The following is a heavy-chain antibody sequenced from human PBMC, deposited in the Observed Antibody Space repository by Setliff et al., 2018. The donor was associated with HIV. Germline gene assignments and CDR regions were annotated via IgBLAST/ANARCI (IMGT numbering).Heavy chain of an antibody. CDR3: ARDRHNGDGAYDFDY. D-gene: IGHD5-12*01. CDR2: ISYDGSEK. CDR1: GFRFSSYG. Sequence: GGSLRLSCAASGFRFSSYGMHWVRQAPGKGLEWVAVISYDGSEKDYGDVRGRFIISRDNSKNSLYLQMNNLRVEDTAVYYCARDRHNGDGAYDFDYWGQGTLVTVSS. V-gene: IGHV3-30*03. J-gene: IGHJ4*02.